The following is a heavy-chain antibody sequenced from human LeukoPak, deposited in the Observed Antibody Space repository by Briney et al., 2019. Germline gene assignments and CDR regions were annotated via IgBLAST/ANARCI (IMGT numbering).Heavy chain of an antibody. CDR1: GGSISSGGYS. V-gene: IGHV4-30-4*07. CDR2: IYYSGST. CDR3: ARWAGCSGGSCYFYRVTGHAFDI. D-gene: IGHD2-15*01. J-gene: IGHJ3*02. Sequence: SETLSLTCAVSGGSISSGGYSWSWIRQPPGKGLEWIGYIYYSGSTYYNPSLKSRVTISVDTSKNQFSLKLSSVTAADTAVYYCARWAGCSGGSCYFYRVTGHAFDIWGQGTMVTVSS.